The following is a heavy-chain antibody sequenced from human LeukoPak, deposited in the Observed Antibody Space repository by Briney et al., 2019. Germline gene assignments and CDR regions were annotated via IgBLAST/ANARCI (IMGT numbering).Heavy chain of an antibody. CDR1: GGSISSYY. Sequence: SETLSLTCTVSGGSISSYYWSWIRQPPGKGLEWIGYMYYSGSTNYNPSLKSRVTISVDTSKNQFSLKLSSVTAADTAVYYCAGEYSSSSVTYYFDYWGQGTLVTVSS. D-gene: IGHD6-6*01. V-gene: IGHV4-59*01. CDR3: AGEYSSSSVTYYFDY. J-gene: IGHJ4*02. CDR2: MYYSGST.